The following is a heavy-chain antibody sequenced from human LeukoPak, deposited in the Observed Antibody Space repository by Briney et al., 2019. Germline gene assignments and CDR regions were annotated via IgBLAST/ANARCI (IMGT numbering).Heavy chain of an antibody. Sequence: ASVKVSCKTSGYTFTGYYMHWVRQAPGQGLEWMGWINPNSGDTNYAQKFQGRVTMTRDTSISTAYMELSRLRSDDTAVYYCARDRTRYYYYSYMDVWGKGTAVTISS. V-gene: IGHV1-2*02. J-gene: IGHJ6*03. CDR2: INPNSGDT. CDR1: GYTFTGYY. D-gene: IGHD1-14*01. CDR3: ARDRTRYYYYSYMDV.